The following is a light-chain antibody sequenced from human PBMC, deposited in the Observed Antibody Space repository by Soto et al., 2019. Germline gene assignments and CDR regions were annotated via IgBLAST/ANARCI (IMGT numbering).Light chain of an antibody. CDR2: GAS. CDR1: QSVSSN. CDR3: QQYNNWPYT. Sequence: DIVMTQSPATLSVSPGERATLSCRASQSVSSNLAWYQQKPGQAPRLLIYGASTRATGIPARFSGSGSGTEFTLTISSLQSEEFAVYYCQQYNNWPYTFGQGTKLEIK. V-gene: IGKV3-15*01. J-gene: IGKJ2*01.